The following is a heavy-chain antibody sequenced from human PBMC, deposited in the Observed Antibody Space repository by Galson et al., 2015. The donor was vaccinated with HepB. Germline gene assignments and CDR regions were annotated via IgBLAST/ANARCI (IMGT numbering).Heavy chain of an antibody. V-gene: IGHV3-74*01. J-gene: IGHJ2*01. D-gene: IGHD3-22*01. CDR2: INSDETSA. Sequence: SLRLSCAASGFTFSSYWMHWVRQAPGKGLVWVSRINSDETSAHCADSVRGRFTISRDNAKNTLYLQMNSLRVEDTAVYYCARGGPYNYDGSGYWSFDLWGRGTLVTVSS. CDR3: ARGGPYNYDGSGYWSFDL. CDR1: GFTFSSYW.